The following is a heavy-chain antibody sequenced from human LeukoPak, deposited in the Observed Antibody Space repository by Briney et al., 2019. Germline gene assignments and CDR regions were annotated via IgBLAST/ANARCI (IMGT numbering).Heavy chain of an antibody. V-gene: IGHV4-34*01. CDR1: GGSFSGHY. CDR2: INHSGST. D-gene: IGHD3-22*01. CDR3: ARFDSRRYFQH. J-gene: IGHJ1*01. Sequence: SETLSLTCAVYGGSFSGHYWSWIRQPPGKGLEWIGEINHSGSTNYNPSLKSRVTISVDTSKNQFSLKLSSVTAADTAVYYCARFDSRRYFQHWGQGTLVTVSS.